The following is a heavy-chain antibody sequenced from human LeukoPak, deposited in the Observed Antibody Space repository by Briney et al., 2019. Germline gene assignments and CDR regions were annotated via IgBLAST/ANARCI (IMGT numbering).Heavy chain of an antibody. V-gene: IGHV3-53*01. CDR2: IYSGGST. CDR1: GFTVSSNY. J-gene: IGHJ4*02. Sequence: GGSLRLSCTASGFTVSSNYMSWVRQAPGKGLEWVSVIYSGGSTYYADSVKGRFTISRDNSKSTLYIQMNSLRAEDTAVYYCARAKPKNMVRGLIMRRESRYYFDYWGQGTLVTVSS. D-gene: IGHD3-10*01. CDR3: ARAKPKNMVRGLIMRRESRYYFDY.